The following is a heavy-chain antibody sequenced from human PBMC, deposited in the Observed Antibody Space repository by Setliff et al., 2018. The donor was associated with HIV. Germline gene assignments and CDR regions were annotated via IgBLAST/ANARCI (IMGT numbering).Heavy chain of an antibody. J-gene: IGHJ5*01. V-gene: IGHV4-39*01. D-gene: IGHD5-18*01. Sequence: KPSETLSLTCTVSGGSISSPTYYWGWIRQPPGKGLEWIGYIYYSGSTYYSPSLKSRVTISMDTSKNQFSLKMRSVTAADTALYFCARHGRSYESGRWYNWFDSWGQGTPVTVSS. CDR2: IYYSGST. CDR1: GGSISSPTYY. CDR3: ARHGRSYESGRWYNWFDS.